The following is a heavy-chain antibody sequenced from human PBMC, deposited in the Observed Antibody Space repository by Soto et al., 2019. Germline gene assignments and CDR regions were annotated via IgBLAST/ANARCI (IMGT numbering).Heavy chain of an antibody. CDR2: ISLYSDCT. CDR1: GYTFSNYG. CDR3: ARVVPGADAWFGP. J-gene: IGHJ5*02. V-gene: IGHV1-18*01. Sequence: ASVKVSCKTSGYTFSNYGIIWVRQAPGQPLEWLGWISLYSDCTNYAQKFQGRVSMTTDTSKTTAHMVLRSVRSDHTPVYYCARVVPGADAWFGPWGQGTLVTVSS. D-gene: IGHD2-2*01.